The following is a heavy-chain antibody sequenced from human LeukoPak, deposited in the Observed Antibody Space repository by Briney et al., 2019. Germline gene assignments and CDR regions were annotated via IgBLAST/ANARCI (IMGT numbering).Heavy chain of an antibody. CDR2: IYPGDSDT. J-gene: IGHJ4*02. V-gene: IGHV5-51*01. Sequence: GESLKISCKGSGYGFTSYWIGWVRQMPGKGLEWMGIIYPGDSDTKYSPSFQGQVTISADKSISTAYLQWSSLKASDTSMYYCARHHRDIVVVVAAPSYDYWGQGTLVTVSS. CDR3: ARHHRDIVVVVAAPSYDY. D-gene: IGHD2-15*01. CDR1: GYGFTSYW.